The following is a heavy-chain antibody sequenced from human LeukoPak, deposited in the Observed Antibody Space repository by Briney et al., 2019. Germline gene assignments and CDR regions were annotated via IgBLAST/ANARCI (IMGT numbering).Heavy chain of an antibody. CDR2: IKQDGGET. D-gene: IGHD2/OR15-2a*01. CDR3: ARGDESMD. Sequence: GGSLRLSCAASGFPFSSYWMAWVRQAPGKGLEWVASIKQDGGETFYVDSVKGRFTISRDNAKNSLYLQMNSLRAEDTAVYYCARGDESMDWGQGTLVTVSS. J-gene: IGHJ4*02. V-gene: IGHV3-7*01. CDR1: GFPFSSYW.